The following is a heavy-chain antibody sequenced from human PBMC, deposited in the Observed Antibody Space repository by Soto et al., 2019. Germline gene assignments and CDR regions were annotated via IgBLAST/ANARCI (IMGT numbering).Heavy chain of an antibody. J-gene: IGHJ4*02. CDR2: ISASGGTT. D-gene: IGHD3-10*02. Sequence: GGSLRLSCAASGFTFSDFAMSWVRQSPGKGLEWVSAISASGGTTYSADPVKGRFIISRDSAKKTMFLQMNNLRAEDTAVYYCALYTHDMFRFDYWGQGVLVTVSS. CDR3: ALYTHDMFRFDY. V-gene: IGHV3-23*01. CDR1: GFTFSDFA.